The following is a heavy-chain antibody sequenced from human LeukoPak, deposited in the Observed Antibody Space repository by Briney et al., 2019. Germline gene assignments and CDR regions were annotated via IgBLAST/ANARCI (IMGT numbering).Heavy chain of an antibody. D-gene: IGHD3-9*01. J-gene: IGHJ5*02. CDR1: RFTFSSYA. CDR3: VRDFELGRFGP. V-gene: IGHV3-23*01. CDR2: INGSGGST. Sequence: GGSLRLSCAASRFTFSSYAMSWVRQAPGKGLEWVSDINGSGGSTYYADSVKGRFTISRDDLKNSLFLQMNSLRTDDTAVYYCVRDFELGRFGPWGQGTLVIVSS.